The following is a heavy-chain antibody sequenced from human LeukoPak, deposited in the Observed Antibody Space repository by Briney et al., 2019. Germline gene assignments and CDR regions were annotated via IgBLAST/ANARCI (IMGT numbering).Heavy chain of an antibody. CDR2: INHNGST. J-gene: IGHJ4*02. D-gene: IGHD2-15*01. CDR1: GGAFSGYY. Sequence: SETLSLTCAVYGGAFSGYYWSWIRQPPGKGLEWIGEINHNGSTNYNPSLKSRVTISVDSSNNQFSLKLSSVTAADTAVYYCASRYCSGGSCALDYWGQGTLVTVSS. V-gene: IGHV4-34*01. CDR3: ASRYCSGGSCALDY.